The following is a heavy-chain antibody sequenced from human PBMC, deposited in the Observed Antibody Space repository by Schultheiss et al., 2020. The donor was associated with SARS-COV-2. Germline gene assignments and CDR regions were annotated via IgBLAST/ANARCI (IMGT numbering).Heavy chain of an antibody. CDR3: AKQGGIVVVVAATLDY. J-gene: IGHJ4*02. CDR2: IRGSGGSK. Sequence: GGSLRLSCAASGFTFSSYAMTWVRQAPGKGLEWVSAIRGSGGSKYYADSVKGRFTISRDNSKNTLYLQMNSLRAEDTAVYYCAKQGGIVVVVAATLDYWGQGTLVTVSS. CDR1: GFTFSSYA. V-gene: IGHV3-23*01. D-gene: IGHD2-15*01.